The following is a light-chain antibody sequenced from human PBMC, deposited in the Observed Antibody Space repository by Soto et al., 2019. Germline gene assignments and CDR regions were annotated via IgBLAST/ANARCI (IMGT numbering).Light chain of an antibody. CDR3: PQYASSPLT. V-gene: IGKV3-20*01. CDR1: QSIGRNF. J-gene: IGKJ4*01. CDR2: GAS. Sequence: EIVLTQTPGTLSLSPGERATLSCRASQSIGRNFLAWYQQKPGQAPRILIHGASSRATGIPDRFSGSASGTDFILTISRLEPEDFAVYYCPQYASSPLTFGGGTRAEIK.